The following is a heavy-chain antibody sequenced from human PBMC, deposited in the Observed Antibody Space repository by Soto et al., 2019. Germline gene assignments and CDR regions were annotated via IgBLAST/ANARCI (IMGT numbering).Heavy chain of an antibody. CDR3: ANYGEYGVGY. J-gene: IGHJ4*02. D-gene: IGHD4-17*01. CDR1: GGSISSSSYY. Sequence: QLQLQESGPGLVKPSETLSLTCTVSGGSISSSSYYWGWIRQPPGKGLEWIGSIYYSGSTYYNPSPQCRVTISVDTAKNQFSLKLSSVTAADTAVYYCANYGEYGVGYWGQGTLVTVSS. CDR2: IYYSGST. V-gene: IGHV4-39*01.